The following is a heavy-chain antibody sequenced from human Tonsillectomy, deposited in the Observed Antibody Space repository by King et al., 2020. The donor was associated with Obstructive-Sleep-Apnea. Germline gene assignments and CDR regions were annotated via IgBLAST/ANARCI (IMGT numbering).Heavy chain of an antibody. Sequence: VQLVESGGGLVKPGGSLRLSCAASGFTFSPFSMNWVRQAPGKGLEWVSSISSSSNYIYYADSVKGRFTISRDNAKKSLYLQMNSLRAEDTAVYYCASSSGDPLTYWGQGTLVTVSS. CDR3: ASSSGDPLTY. D-gene: IGHD6-6*01. V-gene: IGHV3-21*01. CDR2: ISSSSNYI. CDR1: GFTFSPFS. J-gene: IGHJ4*02.